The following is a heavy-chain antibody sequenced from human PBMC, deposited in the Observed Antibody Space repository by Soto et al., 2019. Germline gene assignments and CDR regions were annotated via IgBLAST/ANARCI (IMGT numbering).Heavy chain of an antibody. D-gene: IGHD2-2*01. J-gene: IGHJ6*03. CDR1: GFTFGSYA. Sequence: EVQLLESGGGLVQPGGSLRLSCVVSGFTFGSYAMSWVRQAPEKGPEWVAILGGNGFTTYYADSVKGRFTISGDKSKSTLFRKMNSLRAAYTGVYYCAQALRTSLIFFYYMDVWGRGTSVTVSS. CDR3: AQALRTSLIFFYYMDV. V-gene: IGHV3-23*01. CDR2: LGGNGFTT.